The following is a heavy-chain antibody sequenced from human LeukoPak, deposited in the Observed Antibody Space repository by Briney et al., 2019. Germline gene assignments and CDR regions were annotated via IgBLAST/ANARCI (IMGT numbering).Heavy chain of an antibody. Sequence: GGSLRLSCAVTGFTFTNAWMNWVRQAPGKGLEWVGRIKSNSEGGTADYAAPVEGRLTISRHDSESTMYLQMNSLKTEDTAVYYCTTDRDALRYWGQGTPVTVSS. CDR3: TTDRDALRY. V-gene: IGHV3-15*07. D-gene: IGHD2-21*02. CDR1: GFTFTNAW. J-gene: IGHJ4*02. CDR2: IKSNSEGGTA.